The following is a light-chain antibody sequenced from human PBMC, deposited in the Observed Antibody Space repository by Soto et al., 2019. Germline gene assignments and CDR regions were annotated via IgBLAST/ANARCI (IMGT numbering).Light chain of an antibody. Sequence: EIVLTQSPATLSLSPGERATLSCSASQRVSSYLAWYQQKPGQAPRLLIYDASNRATGIPARFSGRGSGTDFTLTISSLEPEDFAVYYCQQRSTWPPTFGQGTRLEIK. J-gene: IGKJ5*01. CDR3: QQRSTWPPT. CDR2: DAS. CDR1: QRVSSY. V-gene: IGKV3-11*01.